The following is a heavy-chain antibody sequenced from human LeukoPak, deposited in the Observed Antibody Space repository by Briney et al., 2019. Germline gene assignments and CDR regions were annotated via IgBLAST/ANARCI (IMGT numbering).Heavy chain of an antibody. J-gene: IGHJ4*02. Sequence: GGSLRLSCAASGFTFSSYSMNWVRQAPGKGLEWVSYISSSSSTINYTDSVKGRFTISRDDAKNSLYLQMNSLRAEDTAVYYCARPLGRGKDYWGRGTLVTVSS. CDR2: ISSSSSTI. V-gene: IGHV3-48*01. D-gene: IGHD4-23*01. CDR1: GFTFSSYS. CDR3: ARPLGRGKDY.